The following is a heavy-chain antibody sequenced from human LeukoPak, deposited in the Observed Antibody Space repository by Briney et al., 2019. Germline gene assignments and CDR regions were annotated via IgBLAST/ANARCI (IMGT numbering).Heavy chain of an antibody. CDR1: GFTFSSYS. D-gene: IGHD2-15*01. CDR2: ISSSSSYI. V-gene: IGHV3-21*01. J-gene: IGHJ4*02. Sequence: GGSLRLSCAASGFTFSSYSMNWVRQAPGKGLEWVSSISSSSSYIYYADSVKGRFTISRGNAKNSLYLQMNSLRAEDTAVYYCARDLGYCSGGSCYYYDYWGQGTLVTVSS. CDR3: ARDLGYCSGGSCYYYDY.